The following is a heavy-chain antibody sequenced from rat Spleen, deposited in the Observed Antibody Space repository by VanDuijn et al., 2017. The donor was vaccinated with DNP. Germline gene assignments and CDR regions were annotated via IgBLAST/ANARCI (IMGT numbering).Heavy chain of an antibody. V-gene: IGHV5-7*01. Sequence: EVQLVESGGGLVQPGRSLKLSCAASGFTFSDYNMAWVRQAPKKGLEWVATISYDGSGTFYRDSVKGRFTISRDNTKTTLYLQLDSLRSEDTATYYCIRWNSGHFDYWGQGVMVTVSS. J-gene: IGHJ2*01. CDR3: IRWNSGHFDY. CDR2: ISYDGSGT. D-gene: IGHD4-3*01. CDR1: GFTFSDYN.